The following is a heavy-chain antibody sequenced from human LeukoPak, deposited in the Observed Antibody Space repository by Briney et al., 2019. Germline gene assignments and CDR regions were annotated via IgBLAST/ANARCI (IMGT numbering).Heavy chain of an antibody. CDR3: ARDRSYYDSSGSFDY. D-gene: IGHD3-22*01. CDR1: GFTFSSYA. Sequence: PGGSLRLSCAASGFTFSSYAMSWVRQAPGKGLEWVSAISGSGGSTYYADSVKGRFTISRDNSKNTLYLQMNSLRAEDTAVYYCARDRSYYDSSGSFDYWGQGTLVTVSS. CDR2: ISGSGGST. J-gene: IGHJ4*02. V-gene: IGHV3-23*01.